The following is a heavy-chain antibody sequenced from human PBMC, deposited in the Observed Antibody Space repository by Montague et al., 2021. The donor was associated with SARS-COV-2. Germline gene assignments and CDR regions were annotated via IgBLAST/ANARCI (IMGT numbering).Heavy chain of an antibody. V-gene: IGHV4-59*11. J-gene: IGHJ5*02. CDR1: GGSISTHY. CDR2: INYSGGT. CDR3: ARATSVRGAVNWFDP. Sequence: SETLSLTCAVTGGSISTHYWSFIRQPPGGGLEWIGYINYSGGTXXXPSXXXRVTISVDTSKNHFSLHLPSVTPADTAVYFCARATSVRGAVNWFDPWGQGTLVTVSS. D-gene: IGHD3-10*01.